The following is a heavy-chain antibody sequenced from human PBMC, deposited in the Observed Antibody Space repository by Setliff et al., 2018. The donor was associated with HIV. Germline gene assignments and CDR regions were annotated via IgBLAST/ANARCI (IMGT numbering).Heavy chain of an antibody. V-gene: IGHV4-39*07. Sequence: LSLTCTVSGGSISSSSYYWGWIRQPPGKGLEWIGSIYYSGSTYYNPSLKSRVTISVDTSKNQFSLKLSSVTAADTAVHYCASTGYSGGWSFDYWGQGTLVTVSS. J-gene: IGHJ4*02. CDR1: GGSISSSSYY. CDR3: ASTGYSGGWSFDY. CDR2: IYYSGST. D-gene: IGHD6-19*01.